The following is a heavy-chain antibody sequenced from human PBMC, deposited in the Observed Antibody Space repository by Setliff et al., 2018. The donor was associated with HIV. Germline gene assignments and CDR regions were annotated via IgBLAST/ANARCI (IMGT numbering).Heavy chain of an antibody. CDR1: GASIGRRSDC. CDR3: ARHSDSSSWPPGGYYHYMDV. CDR2: IYYTGTT. V-gene: IGHV4-39*01. D-gene: IGHD6-13*01. Sequence: PSETLSLTCTVSGASIGRRSDCWGWIRQPPGKGLELIGSIYYTGTTYYHPSLESRVTLSVDMSRNQFSLRLTSVTAADTGVYYCARHSDSSSWPPGGYYHYMDVWGKGTTVTVSS. J-gene: IGHJ6*03.